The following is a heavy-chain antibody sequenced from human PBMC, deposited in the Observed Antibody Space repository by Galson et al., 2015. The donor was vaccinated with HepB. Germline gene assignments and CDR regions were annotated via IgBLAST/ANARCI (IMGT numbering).Heavy chain of an antibody. CDR3: ARGSETTGFDY. V-gene: IGHV4-30-2*01. J-gene: IGHJ4*02. Sequence: LSLTCAVSGGSISSGGYSWSWIRQPPGKGLEWIGYIYHSGSTYYNPSLKSRVTISVDRSKNQFSLKLSSVTAADTAVYYCARGSETTGFDYWGQGTLVTVSS. D-gene: IGHD4-17*01. CDR2: IYHSGST. CDR1: GGSISSGGYS.